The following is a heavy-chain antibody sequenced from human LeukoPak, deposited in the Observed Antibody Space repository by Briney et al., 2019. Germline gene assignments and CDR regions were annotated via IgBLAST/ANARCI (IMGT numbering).Heavy chain of an antibody. CDR2: IFYTGGT. D-gene: IGHD5-18*01. CDR3: VILLDTRWFDP. CDR1: GGSISSGDYY. J-gene: IGHJ5*02. Sequence: SETLSHTCTVSGGSISSGDYYWSWIRQPPGKGLEWTGYIFYTGGTFYNPSLKSRRTMSVDTSKNQFSLRLSSVTAADTAVYYCVILLDTRWFDPWGQGILVTVSS. V-gene: IGHV4-30-4*08.